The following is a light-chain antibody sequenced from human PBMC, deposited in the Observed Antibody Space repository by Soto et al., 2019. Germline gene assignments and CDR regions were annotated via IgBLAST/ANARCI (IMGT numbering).Light chain of an antibody. V-gene: IGKV3D-15*01. CDR3: QQYNDWHLT. Sequence: EIVMTQSPATLSVSPGARATLSCRASQSVSRNLAWYQQKPGQAPSLLIYDISARATGIPTRFSGSGSGTEFTLTISSLQSEDFGVYYCQQYNDWHLTFGGGTKVDIK. J-gene: IGKJ4*01. CDR2: DIS. CDR1: QSVSRN.